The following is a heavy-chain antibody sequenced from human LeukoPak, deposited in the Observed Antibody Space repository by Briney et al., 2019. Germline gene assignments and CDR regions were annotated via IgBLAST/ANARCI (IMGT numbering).Heavy chain of an antibody. CDR3: ARDGYRYWYYFDY. D-gene: IGHD2-8*02. J-gene: IGHJ4*02. CDR2: ISYDGSNK. Sequence: TGRSLRLSCAASGFTFSSYAMHWVRQAPGKGLEWVAVISYDGSNKYYADSVKGRFTISRDNSKNTLYLQMNSLRAEDMAVYYCARDGYRYWYYFDYWGQGTLVTVSS. CDR1: GFTFSSYA. V-gene: IGHV3-30-3*01.